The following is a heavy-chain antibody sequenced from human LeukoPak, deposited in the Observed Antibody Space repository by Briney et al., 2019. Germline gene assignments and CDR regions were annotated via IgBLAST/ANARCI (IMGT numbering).Heavy chain of an antibody. J-gene: IGHJ4*02. V-gene: IGHV3-30*09. CDR1: RFTFTTFSDYV. Sequence: GGSLRLSCAASRFTFTTFSDYVMHWARQAPGKGLEWVAAVSYDGGSEYYADSVKGRFAVSRDNFKNTLYLQMRSLRPEDTAVYYCASNFYDVGGYYYRTPVQYWGQGTPVTVSS. CDR2: VSYDGGSE. D-gene: IGHD3-22*01. CDR3: ASNFYDVGGYYYRTPVQY.